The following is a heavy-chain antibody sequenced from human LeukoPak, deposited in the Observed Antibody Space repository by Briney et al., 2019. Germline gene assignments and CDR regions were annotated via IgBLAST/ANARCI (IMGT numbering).Heavy chain of an antibody. D-gene: IGHD1-7*01. CDR1: GGSISSSSYY. V-gene: IGHV4-39*07. CDR3: ARDAGGKLELRVWFDP. Sequence: PSETLSLTYTVSGGSISSSSYYWGWIRQPPGKGLEWIGSIYYSGSTYYNPSLKSRVTISVDTSKNQFSLKLSSVTAADTAVYYCARDAGGKLELRVWFDPWGQGTLVTVSS. J-gene: IGHJ5*02. CDR2: IYYSGST.